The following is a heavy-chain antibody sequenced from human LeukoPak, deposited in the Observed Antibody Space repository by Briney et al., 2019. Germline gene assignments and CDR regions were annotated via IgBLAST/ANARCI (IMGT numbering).Heavy chain of an antibody. CDR1: GFTVNSNY. D-gene: IGHD1-26*01. CDR2: VYSDAGT. V-gene: IGHV3-66*01. J-gene: IGHJ5*02. CDR3: ARGGSEWEPTPFDP. Sequence: PGGSLRLSCAASGFTVNSNYMSWARQAPGKGLEWVSVVYSDAGTYYADSVKGRFTISRDNSKNTLYLQMNSLRAEDTAVYYCARGGSEWEPTPFDPWGQGTLVTVSS.